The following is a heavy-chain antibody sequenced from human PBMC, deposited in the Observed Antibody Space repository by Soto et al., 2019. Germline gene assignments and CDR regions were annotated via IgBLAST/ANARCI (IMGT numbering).Heavy chain of an antibody. D-gene: IGHD5-12*01. CDR2: ISYDGTNK. Sequence: QVQLVESGGGVVQPGRSLRLSCAASGFTFSSSGLHWVRQAPGKGLEWVAVISYDGTNKYYADSGKGRFTISRDNSTNPLYLHMNSLRAEDSAVYYCAKGGRGGCDYIYIWCQGPLVTVSS. CDR3: AKGGRGGCDYIYI. CDR1: GFTFSSSG. V-gene: IGHV3-30*18. J-gene: IGHJ4*02.